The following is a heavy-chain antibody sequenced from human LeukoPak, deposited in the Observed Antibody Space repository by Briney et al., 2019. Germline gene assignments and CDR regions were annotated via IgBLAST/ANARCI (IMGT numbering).Heavy chain of an antibody. V-gene: IGHV3-23*01. Sequence: GGSLRLSCAASGFTFSSYAMSWVRQAPGKGLEWVSAISGSGGSTYYADSVKGRFTISRDNSKNTLYLQMHSLRAEDTAIYYCAKGPGSYGYNYFDYWGQGTLVTVSS. J-gene: IGHJ4*02. CDR2: ISGSGGST. CDR1: GFTFSSYA. CDR3: AKGPGSYGYNYFDY. D-gene: IGHD5-18*01.